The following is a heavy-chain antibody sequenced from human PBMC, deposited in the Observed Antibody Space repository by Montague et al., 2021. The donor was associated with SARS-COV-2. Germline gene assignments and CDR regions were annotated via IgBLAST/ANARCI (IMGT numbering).Heavy chain of an antibody. CDR3: ARARNICFIANCVNYFDL. CDR2: IFYTGST. J-gene: IGHJ4*02. Sequence: SETLSLTCSVSGGSTSNYYWTWIRQSPGKGLQWIGYIFYTGSTKFNPSFKSRVSMSLDTSKNHFSLRLSAVTAADTARYYCARARNICFIANCVNYFDLWGLGALVTVSS. D-gene: IGHD2-15*01. V-gene: IGHV4-59*01. CDR1: GGSTSNYY.